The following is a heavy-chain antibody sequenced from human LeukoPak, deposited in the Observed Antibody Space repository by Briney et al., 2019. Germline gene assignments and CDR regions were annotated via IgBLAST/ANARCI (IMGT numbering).Heavy chain of an antibody. Sequence: PGGSLRLSCAASGFTFSSYWMSWVRQAPGKGLEWVANIKQDGSEKYYVDSVKGRFTISRDNAKNSLSLQMNSLRAEDTAVYYCARGGPWWDVLPGDHFDCWGQGTLVTVSS. D-gene: IGHD4/OR15-4a*01. J-gene: IGHJ4*02. CDR1: GFTFSSYW. CDR2: IKQDGSEK. V-gene: IGHV3-7*01. CDR3: ARGGPWWDVLPGDHFDC.